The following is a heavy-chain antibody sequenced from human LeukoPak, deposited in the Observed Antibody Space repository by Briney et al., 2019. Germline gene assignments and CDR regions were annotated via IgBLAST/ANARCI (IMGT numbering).Heavy chain of an antibody. CDR1: GVSISSYY. D-gene: IGHD2-8*01. J-gene: IGHJ2*01. Sequence: SETLSLTCTVSGVSISSYYWSWIRQPPGKGLEWIGYIYYSGSTNYNPSLKSRATISVDTPKNQFSLKLGSVTAADTAVYYCARVSLVGYCTNGVCRTHWYFDLWGRGTLVTVSS. CDR2: IYYSGST. V-gene: IGHV4-59*01. CDR3: ARVSLVGYCTNGVCRTHWYFDL.